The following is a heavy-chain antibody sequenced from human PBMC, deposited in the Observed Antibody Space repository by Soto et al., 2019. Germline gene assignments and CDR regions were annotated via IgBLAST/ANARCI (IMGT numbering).Heavy chain of an antibody. V-gene: IGHV4-4*02. Sequence: PSETLSLTCAVSGGSISSSNWWSWVRQPPGKGLEWIGEIYHSGSTNYNPSLKSRVTISVDKSKNQFSLKLSSVTAADTAVYYCARKGWMGVPAASTAFDPWGQGNLVTVSS. D-gene: IGHD2-2*01. CDR3: ARKGWMGVPAASTAFDP. J-gene: IGHJ5*02. CDR1: GGSISSSNW. CDR2: IYHSGST.